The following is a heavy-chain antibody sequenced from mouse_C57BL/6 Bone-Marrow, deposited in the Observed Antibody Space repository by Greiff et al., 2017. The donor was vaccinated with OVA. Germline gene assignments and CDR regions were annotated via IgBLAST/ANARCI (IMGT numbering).Heavy chain of an antibody. V-gene: IGHV5-9-1*02. J-gene: IGHJ3*01. Sequence: EVMLVESGEGLVKPGGSLKLSCAASGFTFTSYAMSWVRQTPEKRLEWVAYISSGGDYIYYADTVKGRFTISRDNARNTLYLQMSRRKSEDTAMYYCTRAIYYYGSSYVAYWGQGTLVTVSA. CDR3: TRAIYYYGSSYVAY. D-gene: IGHD1-1*01. CDR1: GFTFTSYA. CDR2: ISSGGDYI.